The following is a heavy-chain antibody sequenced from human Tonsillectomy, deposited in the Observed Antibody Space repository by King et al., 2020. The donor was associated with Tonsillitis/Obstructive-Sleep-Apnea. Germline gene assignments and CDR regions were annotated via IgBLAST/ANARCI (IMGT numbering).Heavy chain of an antibody. CDR2: IDHSGST. CDR3: ANASPRA. Sequence: VQLQQWGAGLLKPSETLSLTCAVYGGSFSDYYWSWIRQPPGKGLEWLGEIDHSGSTNYNPSLKSRVTISVDTSKNQFSLKLSSVTAADTAVYYCANASPRAWGQGTLVTVSS. J-gene: IGHJ4*02. CDR1: GGSFSDYY. V-gene: IGHV4-34*01.